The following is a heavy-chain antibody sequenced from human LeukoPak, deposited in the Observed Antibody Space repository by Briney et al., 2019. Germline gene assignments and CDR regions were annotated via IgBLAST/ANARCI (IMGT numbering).Heavy chain of an antibody. CDR1: GGSINNYY. CDR3: ARGSGWYYY. V-gene: IGHV4-59*01. Sequence: PSETLSLTCTVSGGSINNYYWSWIRQPPGKGLEWIGYIHYSGSTNYNPSLKSRVTISVDTSKNQFSLELTSVTAADTAVYYCARGSGWYYYWGQGTLVTVSS. D-gene: IGHD6-19*01. J-gene: IGHJ4*02. CDR2: IHYSGST.